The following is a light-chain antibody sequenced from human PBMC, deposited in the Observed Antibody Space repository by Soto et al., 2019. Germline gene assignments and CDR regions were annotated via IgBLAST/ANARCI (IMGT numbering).Light chain of an antibody. J-gene: IGKJ3*01. Sequence: EIVLTQSPGTLSLSPGERATLSCRASQSVNSNYLGWYQQKPGQAPRLLIYGASSRATGIPDRFSGGGSGTDFTLTISRLEPEDFAVYYCQQYGRTLFTFGPGTKVDIK. V-gene: IGKV3-20*01. CDR1: QSVNSNY. CDR3: QQYGRTLFT. CDR2: GAS.